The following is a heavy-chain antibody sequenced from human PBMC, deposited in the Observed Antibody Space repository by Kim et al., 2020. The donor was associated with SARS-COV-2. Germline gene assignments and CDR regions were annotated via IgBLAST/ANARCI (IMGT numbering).Heavy chain of an antibody. J-gene: IGHJ4*02. Sequence: GGSLRLSCVATGFTLTVYGMHWVRQAPGKGLEWVSFTSYDGNDKEYADSVKGRFTVSRDNSKNTVYLQLNNLRAEDTAVYYCARDLYVSGSSIDYWGQGT. CDR2: TSYDGNDK. CDR3: ARDLYVSGSSIDY. V-gene: IGHV3-33*05. CDR1: GFTLTVYG. D-gene: IGHD3-10*01.